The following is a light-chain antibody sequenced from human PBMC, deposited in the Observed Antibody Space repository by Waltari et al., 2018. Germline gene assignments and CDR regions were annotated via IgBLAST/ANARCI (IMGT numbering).Light chain of an antibody. J-gene: IGLJ1*01. CDR2: SNN. V-gene: IGLV1-44*01. Sequence: VLTQPQSASGTRGKRGRREGGGSSSNNGRNTVTWNQQLPGTAPKLLIYSNNQRPSGVPDRFSGSKSGTSASLAISGLQSEDEADYYCAAWDDSLNGLYVFGTGTKVTVL. CDR1: SSNNGRNT. CDR3: AAWDDSLNGLYV.